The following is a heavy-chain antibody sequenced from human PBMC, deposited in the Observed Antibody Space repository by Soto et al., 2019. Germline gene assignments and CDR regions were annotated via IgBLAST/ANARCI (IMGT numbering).Heavy chain of an antibody. D-gene: IGHD3-3*01. J-gene: IGHJ6*02. CDR2: IWYDGSNK. CDR3: ARDKGDFWSVAYYYGMDV. V-gene: IGHV3-33*01. CDR1: GFTFSSYG. Sequence: GGSLRLSCAASGFTFSSYGMHWVRQAPGKGLEWVAVIWYDGSNKYYADSVKGRFTISRDNSKNTLYLQMNSLRAEDTAVYYCARDKGDFWSVAYYYGMDVWGQGTTVTVSS.